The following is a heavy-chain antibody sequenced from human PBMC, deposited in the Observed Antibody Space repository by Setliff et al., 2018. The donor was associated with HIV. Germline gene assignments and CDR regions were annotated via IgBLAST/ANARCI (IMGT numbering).Heavy chain of an antibody. J-gene: IGHJ6*03. CDR1: GCTFTSYD. Sequence: ASVKVSCKASGCTFTSYDINWVRQATGQGLEWMGWMNPNSGNTGYAQKFQGRVTMTRDASISTAYMELNTLKFEDTAVYYCARARRDSYDRGRRNHYYIDVWGKGTTVTVSS. D-gene: IGHD3-22*01. CDR2: MNPNSGNT. CDR3: ARARRDSYDRGRRNHYYIDV. V-gene: IGHV1-8*02.